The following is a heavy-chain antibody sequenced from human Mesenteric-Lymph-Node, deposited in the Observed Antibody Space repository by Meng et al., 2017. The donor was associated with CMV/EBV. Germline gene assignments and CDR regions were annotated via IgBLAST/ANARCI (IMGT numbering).Heavy chain of an antibody. D-gene: IGHD3/OR15-3a*01. J-gene: IGHJ5*02. V-gene: IGHV4-39*07. CDR3: ARGRWTGGWFDP. Sequence: SETLSLTCTVSGGSISTSDYYWNWIRQPPGKGLEWIGTIHYRGSTSYNPSLKSRLTTSVDTSKNQFSLKLSSVTAADTAVYYCARGRWTGGWFDPWGQGILVTVSS. CDR1: GGSISTSDYY. CDR2: IHYRGST.